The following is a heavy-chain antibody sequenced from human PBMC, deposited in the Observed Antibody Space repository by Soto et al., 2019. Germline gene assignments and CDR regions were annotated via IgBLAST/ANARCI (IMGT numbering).Heavy chain of an antibody. CDR2: IYPGDSDT. V-gene: IGHV5-51*01. CDR1: GYSFTSYW. Sequence: GESLKISCKGSGYSFTSYWIGWVRQMPGKGLEWMGIIYPGDSDTRYSPSFQGQVTISADKSISTAYLQWGSLKASDTAMYYCARIVSDYGDYRGYAFGGNDYWGQGTLVTVSS. J-gene: IGHJ4*02. D-gene: IGHD4-17*01. CDR3: ARIVSDYGDYRGYAFGGNDY.